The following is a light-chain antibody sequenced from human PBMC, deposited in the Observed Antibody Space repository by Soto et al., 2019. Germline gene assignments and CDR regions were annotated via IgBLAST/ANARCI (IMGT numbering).Light chain of an antibody. J-gene: IGKJ2*03. V-gene: IGKV3-20*01. CDR1: QTISSSF. CDR2: GAS. Sequence: EIVLTQSPGTLSLSPGERATLSCRASQTISSSFLAWYQQKPGQAPRVLIFGASSRATGIADRFSGSGSGTDFTLTINRLEPEDFAVYYCQHYGTSPHSFGQGTKLEIK. CDR3: QHYGTSPHS.